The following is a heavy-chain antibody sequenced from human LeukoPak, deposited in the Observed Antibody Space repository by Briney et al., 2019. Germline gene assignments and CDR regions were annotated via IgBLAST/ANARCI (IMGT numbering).Heavy chain of an antibody. Sequence: ASVKASCKASGGTFSSYAISWVRQAPGQGLEWVGGIIPIFGTENYAQKFQGRVTITTDESTSTAYMELSSLRSKDTAVYYCARGCGSTSCYMDWYFDLWGRGTLVTVSS. D-gene: IGHD2-2*02. CDR2: IIPIFGTE. CDR1: GGTFSSYA. J-gene: IGHJ2*01. V-gene: IGHV1-69*05. CDR3: ARGCGSTSCYMDWYFDL.